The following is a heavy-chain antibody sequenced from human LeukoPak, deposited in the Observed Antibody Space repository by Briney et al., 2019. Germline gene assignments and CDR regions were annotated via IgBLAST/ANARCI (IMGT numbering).Heavy chain of an antibody. CDR2: IIPIFGTA. V-gene: IGHV1-69*05. CDR1: GGTFSSYA. J-gene: IGHJ2*01. CDR3: ARDFRVHWYFDL. Sequence: ASVKVSGTASGGTFSSYAISWVRQAPGQGLEWTGGIIPIFGTANYAQKFQGRVTITTDEFTSTAYMELSSLRSEDTAVYYCARDFRVHWYFDLWGRGTLVTVSS.